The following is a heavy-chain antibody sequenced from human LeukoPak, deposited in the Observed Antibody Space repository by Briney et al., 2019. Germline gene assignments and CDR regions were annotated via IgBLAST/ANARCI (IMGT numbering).Heavy chain of an antibody. J-gene: IGHJ6*03. V-gene: IGHV1-69*02. CDR1: GGTFSGYT. CDR2: IIPILGIA. CDR3: ARVKGYYYYYMDV. Sequence: SVKLSCKAPGGTFSGYTISWVRQAPGQGLEWMGRIIPILGIANYAQKFQRRVTITADKSTSTAYMELSSLRSEDMAVYDCARVKGYYYYYMDVWGKGTTVTVSS.